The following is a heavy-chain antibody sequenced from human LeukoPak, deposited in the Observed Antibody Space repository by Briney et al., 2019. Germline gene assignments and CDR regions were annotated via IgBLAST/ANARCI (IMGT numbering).Heavy chain of an antibody. CDR3: ARDYYDSSGSINWFDT. J-gene: IGHJ5*02. CDR2: LYTSGST. V-gene: IGHV4-61*02. Sequence: SETLTLTCTVSGGPINSGVYYWSWIRRPAGKGLEWIGRLYTSGSTRYNPSLRSRVTISQASSKNQFSLELSSVTAADTAMYFCARDYYDSSGSINWFDTWGPGTLVTVSS. D-gene: IGHD3-22*01. CDR1: GGPINSGVYY.